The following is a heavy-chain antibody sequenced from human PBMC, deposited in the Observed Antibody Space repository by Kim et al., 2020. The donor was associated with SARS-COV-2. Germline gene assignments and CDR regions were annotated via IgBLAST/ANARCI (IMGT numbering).Heavy chain of an antibody. J-gene: IGHJ4*02. V-gene: IGHV3-74*01. CDR2: IYSDGSGT. CDR1: GFTFRRYW. D-gene: IGHD3-22*01. Sequence: GGSLRLSCAASGFTFRRYWMHWVRQPPGKGLVWVSRIYSDGSGTSYADSVKGRFTTSRDNAKNTLYLQMNSLRAEDTALYYCARRAVDSSGTYYFDYWGQGTLVTVSS. CDR3: ARRAVDSSGTYYFDY.